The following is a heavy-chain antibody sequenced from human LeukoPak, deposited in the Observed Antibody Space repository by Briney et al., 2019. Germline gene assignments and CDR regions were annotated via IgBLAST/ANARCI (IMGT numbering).Heavy chain of an antibody. V-gene: IGHV1-18*01. J-gene: IGHJ4*02. Sequence: ASVKVSCKASGYTFTNYGISWVRQAPGQGLEWMGCISAYDGNTNYLQKLQGRVTMTTDTSTSTAYMELRSLRSDDTAVYYCARPYNSSGNDLGYWGQGTLVTVSS. CDR2: ISAYDGNT. D-gene: IGHD3-22*01. CDR1: GYTFTNYG. CDR3: ARPYNSSGNDLGY.